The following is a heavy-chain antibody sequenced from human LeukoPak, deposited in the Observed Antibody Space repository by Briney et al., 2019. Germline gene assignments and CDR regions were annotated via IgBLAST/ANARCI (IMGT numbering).Heavy chain of an antibody. J-gene: IGHJ4*02. Sequence: GTLRLSCAVSGLTFSSNYMSWIRQAPGKGLEWVSLINHSGSTKYNPSLKSRVTISVDTSKKQFPLKLSSVTAADTAVYYCASDINFAMVATGVFHYWGQGTLITVSS. CDR2: INHSGST. CDR1: GLTFSSNY. CDR3: ASDINFAMVATGVFHY. D-gene: IGHD5-12*01. V-gene: IGHV4-34*01.